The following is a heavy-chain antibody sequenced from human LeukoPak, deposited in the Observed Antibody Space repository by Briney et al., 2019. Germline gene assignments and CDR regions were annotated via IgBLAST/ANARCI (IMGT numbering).Heavy chain of an antibody. CDR2: IYNSGST. V-gene: IGHV4-59*08. J-gene: IGHJ4*02. D-gene: IGHD6-13*01. CDR1: GGSISSYY. CDR3: SRGQSISAVAV. Sequence: SETLSLTCTVSGGSISSYYWSWIRQPPGKGLEWIGYIYNSGSTNYNPSLRSRVTMSLDTSKNQISLTVTSVTAADTAVYYCSRGQSISAVAVWGQGTLVTVSS.